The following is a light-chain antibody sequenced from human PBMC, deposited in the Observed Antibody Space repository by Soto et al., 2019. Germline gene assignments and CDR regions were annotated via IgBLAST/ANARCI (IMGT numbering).Light chain of an antibody. Sequence: ELVLTQSPGTLSLSPGETATLACRASESIISDYSAGYQHKPGQSPRLLIYATSKRATGIPDRFSGIGSETDFTLTISRLEPEDFALYYCQQFGRSPLFGQGTRLEIK. CDR3: QQFGRSPL. J-gene: IGKJ5*01. V-gene: IGKV3-20*01. CDR1: ESIISDY. CDR2: ATS.